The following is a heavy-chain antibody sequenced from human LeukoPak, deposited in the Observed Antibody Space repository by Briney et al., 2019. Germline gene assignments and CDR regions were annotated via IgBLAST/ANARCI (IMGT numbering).Heavy chain of an antibody. D-gene: IGHD6-19*01. CDR1: GFTFDDYA. J-gene: IGHJ1*01. CDR3: AKGPESSGWYLSSHFQH. Sequence: PGGSLRLSCAASGFTFDDYAMHWVRQAPGKGLEWVSGISWNSGSIGYADSVKGRFTISRDNAKNSLYLQMNSLRAEDTALYYCAKGPESSGWYLSSHFQHWGQGTLVTVSS. CDR2: ISWNSGSI. V-gene: IGHV3-9*01.